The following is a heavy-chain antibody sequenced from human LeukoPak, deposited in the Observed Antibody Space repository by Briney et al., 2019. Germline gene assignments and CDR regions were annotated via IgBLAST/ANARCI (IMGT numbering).Heavy chain of an antibody. Sequence: PSETLSLTCAVYGGSFSGYYWTWIRQPPGKGLEWIGEINHSGSTNYNPSLKSRVPISVDTSKNQFSLKLSSVTAADTAVYYCARLRRAVAGNIDYWGQGTLVTVSS. CDR2: INHSGST. V-gene: IGHV4-34*01. D-gene: IGHD6-19*01. CDR3: ARLRRAVAGNIDY. CDR1: GGSFSGYY. J-gene: IGHJ4*02.